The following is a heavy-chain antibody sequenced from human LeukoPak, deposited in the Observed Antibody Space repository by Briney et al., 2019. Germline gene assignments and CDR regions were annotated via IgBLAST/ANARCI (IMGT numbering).Heavy chain of an antibody. J-gene: IGHJ5*02. CDR1: GGSISTSNYY. Sequence: SETLSLTCTVSGGSISTSNYYWGWIRQPPGKGLEWIGYIYYSGSTNYNPSLRSRVTISVDTSKNQFSLKLSSVTAADTAVYYCARAVATAWFDPWGQGTLVTVSS. CDR3: ARAVATAWFDP. D-gene: IGHD5-18*01. V-gene: IGHV4-61*05. CDR2: IYYSGST.